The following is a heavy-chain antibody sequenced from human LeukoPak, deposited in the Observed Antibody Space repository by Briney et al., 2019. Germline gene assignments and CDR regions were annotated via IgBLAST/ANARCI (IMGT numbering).Heavy chain of an antibody. D-gene: IGHD3-3*01. CDR1: GFTFSSYG. CDR3: ARDQSGYYDQYYFDY. Sequence: GGSLRLSCAASGFTFSSYGFNWVRQAPGKGLEWVSSISTISSYISYADSVKGRFTISRDNAKNSLYLQMNSLRAEDTAVYYCARDQSGYYDQYYFDYWGQGTLVTVSS. J-gene: IGHJ4*02. V-gene: IGHV3-21*01. CDR2: ISTISSYI.